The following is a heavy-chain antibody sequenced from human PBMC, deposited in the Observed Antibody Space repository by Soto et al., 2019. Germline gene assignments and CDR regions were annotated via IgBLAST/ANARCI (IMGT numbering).Heavy chain of an antibody. CDR2: MNPNSGDT. J-gene: IGHJ4*02. CDR3: ARVGGNWNDDYFDY. D-gene: IGHD1-1*01. CDR1: GYSFTNYD. Sequence: QVQLVKSGAEVKKPGASVKVSCKASGYSFTNYDINWVRQATGHGPEWMGWMNPNSGDTGYGQNFQGRVTMTRDTSIRTAYMELSPLRSEDTAVYYCARVGGNWNDDYFDYWGQGTLVTVSS. V-gene: IGHV1-8*01.